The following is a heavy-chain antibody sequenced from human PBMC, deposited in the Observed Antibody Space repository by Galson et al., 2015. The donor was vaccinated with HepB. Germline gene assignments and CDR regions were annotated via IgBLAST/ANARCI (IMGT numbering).Heavy chain of an antibody. CDR2: IAATDSRR. Sequence: SLRLSCAASGFTFSTYAMSWVRQAPGKGLEWVSSIAATDSRRYYADSVKGRFTISRDNAKDSVYLQLDSLRAEDTAVYYCARRISLVRGIITKPDYYYGMDVWGQGTTVTVAS. CDR1: GFTFSTYA. J-gene: IGHJ6*02. D-gene: IGHD3-10*01. V-gene: IGHV3-23*01. CDR3: ARRISLVRGIITKPDYYYGMDV.